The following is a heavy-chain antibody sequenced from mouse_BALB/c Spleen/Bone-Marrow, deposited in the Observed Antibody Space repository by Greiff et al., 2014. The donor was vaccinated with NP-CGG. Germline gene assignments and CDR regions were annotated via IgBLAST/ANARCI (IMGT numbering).Heavy chain of an antibody. Sequence: EVKLKESGGGLVKPGGSLKLSCAASGFTFSDYYMYWVRQTPEKGLEWVATISDGGSYTYYPDSVKGRFTISRDNAKNSLYLQMTSLKSEDTAMYYCARDSYYCGSRCWYFDVWGAGTTVTVSS. CDR1: GFTFSDYY. CDR2: ISDGGSYT. J-gene: IGHJ1*01. CDR3: ARDSYYCGSRCWYFDV. D-gene: IGHD1-1*01. V-gene: IGHV5-4*02.